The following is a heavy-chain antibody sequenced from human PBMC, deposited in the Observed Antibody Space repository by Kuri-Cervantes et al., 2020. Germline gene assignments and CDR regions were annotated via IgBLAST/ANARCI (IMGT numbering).Heavy chain of an antibody. CDR1: GFTFSDYY. CDR2: ISSSGSTI. V-gene: IGHV3-11*04. CDR3: ASDVSGWNGQGY. Sequence: GESLKISCAASGFTFSDYYMSWIRQAPGKGLEWVSYISSSGSTIYYADSVKGRFTISRDNAKNSLYLQMNSLRAEDTAVYYCASDVSGWNGQGYWGQGTLVTVSS. J-gene: IGHJ4*02. D-gene: IGHD1-1*01.